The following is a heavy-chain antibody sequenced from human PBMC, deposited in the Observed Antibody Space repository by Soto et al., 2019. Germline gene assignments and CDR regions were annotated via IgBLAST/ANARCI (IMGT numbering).Heavy chain of an antibody. Sequence: GGSLRLSCAASGFTFSSYGMHWVRQAPGKGLEWVAVISYDGSNKYYADSVKGRFTISRDNSKNTLYLQMNSLRAEDTAVYYCAKAPDSGGYRPLDYWGQGTLVTVSS. CDR3: AKAPDSGGYRPLDY. V-gene: IGHV3-30*18. J-gene: IGHJ4*02. D-gene: IGHD3-22*01. CDR2: ISYDGSNK. CDR1: GFTFSSYG.